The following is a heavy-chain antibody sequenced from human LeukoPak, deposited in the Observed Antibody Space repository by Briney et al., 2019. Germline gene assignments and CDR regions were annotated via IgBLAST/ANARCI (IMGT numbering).Heavy chain of an antibody. CDR1: GFTFGSYT. CDR3: ATFSGAHHKTFDS. V-gene: IGHV3-21*01. J-gene: IGHJ4*02. CDR2: ISSGSTYT. D-gene: IGHD1-14*01. Sequence: GGSLRLSCAASGFTFGSYTMNWVRQAPGKGLEWVSSISSGSTYTHYADSVKGRFTISRDNAKNSSYLQMNSLRAEDTAIYYCATFSGAHHKTFDSWGQGTLVTVSS.